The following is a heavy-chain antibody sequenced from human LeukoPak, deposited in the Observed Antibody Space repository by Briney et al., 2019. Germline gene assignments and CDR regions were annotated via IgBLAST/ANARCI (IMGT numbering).Heavy chain of an antibody. CDR3: ARGYGSGSYYNERFDP. V-gene: IGHV1-46*01. J-gene: IGHJ5*02. CDR2: INPSGGST. Sequence: ASVKVSCKASGYTFTSYYMHWVRQAPGQGLEWMGIINPSGGSTSYAQKIQGRVTMTRDMSTSTVYMELSSLRSEDTAVYYYARGYGSGSYYNERFDPWGQGTLVTVSS. D-gene: IGHD3-10*01. CDR1: GYTFTSYY.